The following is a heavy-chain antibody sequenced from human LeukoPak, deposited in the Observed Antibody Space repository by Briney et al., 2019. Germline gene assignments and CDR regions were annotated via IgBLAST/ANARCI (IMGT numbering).Heavy chain of an antibody. V-gene: IGHV1-69*13. CDR1: GGTLSSYA. D-gene: IGHD6-13*01. J-gene: IGHJ5*02. CDR3: AREVFRVSPFDP. CDR2: IIPIFGTA. Sequence: SVKVSCQASGGTLSSYAIRWVRPAPGQGLEWMGWIIPIFGTANYAQKLQGRVTITADESTSTAYMELSSLRSEDTAVYYCAREVFRVSPFDPWGQGTLVTVSS.